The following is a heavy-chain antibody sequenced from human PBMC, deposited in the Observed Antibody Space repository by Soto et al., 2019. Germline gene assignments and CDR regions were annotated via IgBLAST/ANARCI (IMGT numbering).Heavy chain of an antibody. Sequence: GGSLRLSCAASGFTFSSYAMSWVRQAPGKGLEWVSAISGSGGSTYYADSVKGRFTISRDNSKNTLYLQMNSLRAEDTAVYYCAKDRAVSYYGSGSYYPSDYWGQGPLVTVAS. V-gene: IGHV3-23*01. J-gene: IGHJ4*02. CDR1: GFTFSSYA. D-gene: IGHD3-10*01. CDR3: AKDRAVSYYGSGSYYPSDY. CDR2: ISGSGGST.